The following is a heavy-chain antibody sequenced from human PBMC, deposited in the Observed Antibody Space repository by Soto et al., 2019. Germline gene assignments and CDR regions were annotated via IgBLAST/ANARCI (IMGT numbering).Heavy chain of an antibody. CDR3: AHPRGYGVFDAYDI. CDR2: IIRDGYDI. V-gene: IGHV3-23*01. CDR1: GFTFSTYA. J-gene: IGHJ3*02. Sequence: GGSLRLSCAASGFTFSTYAISWVRQAPGEGLEWVSAIIRDGYDIYYADSVKGRFTISRDNSKHMLFLQMHSLRTDDTAVYYCAHPRGYGVFDAYDIWGQGALVTV. D-gene: IGHD4-17*01.